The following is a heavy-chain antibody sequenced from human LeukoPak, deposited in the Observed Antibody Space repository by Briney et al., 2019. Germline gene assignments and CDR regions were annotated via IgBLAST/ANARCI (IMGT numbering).Heavy chain of an antibody. Sequence: GGSLRLSCAASGFTFSSYSMNWVREAPGKGLEWVSSISSSSSYIYYADSVKGRFTISRDNAKNSLYLQMNSLRAEDTAVYYCAREEDSCSGGSCYSNYWGQGTLVTVSS. CDR3: AREEDSCSGGSCYSNY. CDR1: GFTFSSYS. V-gene: IGHV3-21*01. D-gene: IGHD2-15*01. CDR2: ISSSSSYI. J-gene: IGHJ4*02.